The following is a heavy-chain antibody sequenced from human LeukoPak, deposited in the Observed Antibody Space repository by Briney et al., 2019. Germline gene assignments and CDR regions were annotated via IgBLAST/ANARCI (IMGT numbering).Heavy chain of an antibody. V-gene: IGHV3-23*01. J-gene: IGHJ6*03. D-gene: IGHD1-1*01. CDR3: AKNRGGTFKYYMDV. Sequence: GGSLRLSCAASGFTFNNYAMSWVRQAPGMGLEWLSYVSGSGGATYYAASVKGRFTISRDNSKNTVYLQMGSLRAEDTAVYYCAKNRGGTFKYYMDVWGNGTTVTVSS. CDR2: VSGSGGAT. CDR1: GFTFNNYA.